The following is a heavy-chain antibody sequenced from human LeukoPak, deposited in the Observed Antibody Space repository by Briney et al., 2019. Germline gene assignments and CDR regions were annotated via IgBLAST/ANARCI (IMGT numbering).Heavy chain of an antibody. D-gene: IGHD1-26*01. CDR3: ARSKLWELPVEPFDI. CDR1: GYTFTGYY. J-gene: IGHJ3*02. V-gene: IGHV1-2*02. Sequence: ASVKVSCKASGYTFTGYYMHWVRQAPGQGLEWMGWINPNSGGTNYAQKFQGRVTMTRDTSISTAYMELSRLRSDDTAVYYCARSKLWELPVEPFDIWGQGTMVTVSS. CDR2: INPNSGGT.